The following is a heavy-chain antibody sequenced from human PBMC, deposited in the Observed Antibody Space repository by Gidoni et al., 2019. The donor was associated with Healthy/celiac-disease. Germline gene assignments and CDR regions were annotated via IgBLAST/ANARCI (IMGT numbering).Heavy chain of an antibody. V-gene: IGHV3-15*07. J-gene: IGHJ4*02. Sequence: SVSNAWMNWVRQAPGKGLEWVGRNKSKTDGGTTDYAAPVKGRFTISRDDSKNTLYLQMNSLKTEDTAVYYCTTIVAWGQGTLVTVSS. CDR1: SVSNAW. D-gene: IGHD3-22*01. CDR2: NKSKTDGGTT. CDR3: TTIVA.